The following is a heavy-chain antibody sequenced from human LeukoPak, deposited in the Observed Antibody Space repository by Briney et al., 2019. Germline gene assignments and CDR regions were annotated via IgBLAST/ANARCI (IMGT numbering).Heavy chain of an antibody. D-gene: IGHD2-8*01. J-gene: IGHJ3*02. V-gene: IGHV3-48*03. CDR3: AREDTGVAFDI. CDR2: ISGSGIK. Sequence: GGSLRLSCAASRFTFSSYEMNWFRQAPGKGLEWVSYISGSGIKHYADSVKGRFTISRDNAKNSLYLQMNSLRVEDTAAYYCAREDTGVAFDIWGQGTTVTV. CDR1: RFTFSSYE.